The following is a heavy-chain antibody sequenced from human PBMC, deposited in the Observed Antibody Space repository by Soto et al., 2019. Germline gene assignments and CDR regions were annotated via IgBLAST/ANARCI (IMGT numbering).Heavy chain of an antibody. D-gene: IGHD6-19*01. CDR2: ISWNSGSI. V-gene: IGHV3-9*01. CDR3: AKEASIAVAGYFDY. J-gene: IGHJ4*02. CDR1: GFTFDDYA. Sequence: GGSLRLSCAASGFTFDDYAMHWVRQAPGKGLEWVSGISWNSGSIGYADSVKGRFTISRDNAKNSLYLQMNSLRAEDTALYYCAKEASIAVAGYFDYWGQGTLVTVSS.